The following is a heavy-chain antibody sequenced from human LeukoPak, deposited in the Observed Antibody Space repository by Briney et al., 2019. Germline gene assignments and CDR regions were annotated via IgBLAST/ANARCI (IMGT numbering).Heavy chain of an antibody. CDR1: GFTFNDYA. V-gene: IGHV3-30*04. CDR2: MSFDGSNK. Sequence: PGRSLRLSCAASGFTFNDYAMHWVRQAPGQGLEWVAVMSFDGSNKYYADSVKGRFTISRGNSENTLFLQMNSLRPEDTALYYCARDPRRSSQTGYFGPWGQGTLVTVSS. D-gene: IGHD6-13*01. J-gene: IGHJ4*02. CDR3: ARDPRRSSQTGYFGP.